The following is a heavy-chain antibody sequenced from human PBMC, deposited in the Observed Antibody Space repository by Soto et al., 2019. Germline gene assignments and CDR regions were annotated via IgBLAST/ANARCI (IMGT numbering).Heavy chain of an antibody. J-gene: IGHJ5*02. D-gene: IGHD2-2*01. Sequence: QLQLQESGPGLVKPSETLSLTCTVSGGSISDDTYYWGWIRQPPGKGLEWIGSISYSGTSSYNPSRKSRVTMSVDTSKKHLSLRLSSVIAADTAVYYCARLHCNSPNCVPLDPWGQGTLVIVSS. CDR3: ARLHCNSPNCVPLDP. V-gene: IGHV4-39*01. CDR2: ISYSGTS. CDR1: GGSISDDTYY.